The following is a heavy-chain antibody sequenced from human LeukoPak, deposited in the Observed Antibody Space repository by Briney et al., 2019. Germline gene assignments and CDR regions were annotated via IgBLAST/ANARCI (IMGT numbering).Heavy chain of an antibody. J-gene: IGHJ3*02. CDR1: GGSFSGYY. V-gene: IGHV4-34*01. Sequence: SETLSLTCAVYGGSFSGYYWSWIRQPPGKGLEWIGEINHSGSTNYNPSLESRVTISVDTSKNQFSLKLSSVTAADTAVYYCQVYYYDSSGYPDAFDIWGQGTMVTVSS. D-gene: IGHD3-22*01. CDR3: QVYYYDSSGYPDAFDI. CDR2: INHSGST.